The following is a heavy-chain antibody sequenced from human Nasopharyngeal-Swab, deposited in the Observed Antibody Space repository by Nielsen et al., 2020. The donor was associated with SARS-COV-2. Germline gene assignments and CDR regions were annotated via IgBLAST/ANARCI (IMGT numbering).Heavy chain of an antibody. CDR3: ARGGGVTHYFDF. Sequence: GESLKISCEASGFNFSSYSLNWVRQAPGKGLEWVSFVSGSSYFTHYADSVRGRFTVSRDNARNTLYLQMHSLKPEDTAVYFCARGGGVTHYFDFWGQGALVTVSS. J-gene: IGHJ4*02. CDR1: GFNFSSYS. CDR2: VSGSSYFT. D-gene: IGHD4-23*01. V-gene: IGHV3-21*01.